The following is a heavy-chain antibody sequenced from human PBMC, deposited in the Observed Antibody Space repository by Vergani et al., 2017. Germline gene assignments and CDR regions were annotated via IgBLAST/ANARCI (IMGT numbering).Heavy chain of an antibody. J-gene: IGHJ5*02. CDR3: VRRTFYYGSGISSGFDP. D-gene: IGHD3-10*01. CDR2: FSYGGSS. Sequence: QVQLQESGPGLLRPSETLSLNCTVSSSSSYSWDWVRQAPGKGLEWIGSFSYGGSSDFNPSLKSRVTLSMDTSKSQFSLKLTSVTAADTAVYYCVRRTFYYGSGISSGFDPWGQGVLVTVSS. V-gene: IGHV4-39*01. CDR1: SSSSYS.